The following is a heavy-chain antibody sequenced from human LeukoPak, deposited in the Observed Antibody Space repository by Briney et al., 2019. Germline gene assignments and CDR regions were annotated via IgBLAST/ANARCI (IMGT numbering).Heavy chain of an antibody. CDR2: INSDGSIR. J-gene: IGHJ4*02. D-gene: IGHD2-2*01. CDR1: GFTLRSYW. V-gene: IGHV3-74*01. Sequence: GGSLRLSCAASGFTLRSYWMHWFRQAPEERLVWVSRINSDGSIRSYADSVEGRFTISRDNAENTLYLQLNSLRVEDTAVYFCARVTASWHPYVDYWGQGTLVTVSS. CDR3: ARVTASWHPYVDY.